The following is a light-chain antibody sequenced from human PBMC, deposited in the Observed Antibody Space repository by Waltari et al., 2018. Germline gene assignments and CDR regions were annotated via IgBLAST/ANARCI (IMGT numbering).Light chain of an antibody. J-gene: IGKJ2*01. CDR1: QNIGPW. V-gene: IGKV1-5*03. CDR2: RAS. Sequence: DIQMTQSPSTVSASVGDRVTITCRTSQNIGPWLAWYQQNPGRAPNLLLYRASSLQSGVPSRFSGSGSGTEFTLTITSLQPDDIATYYCQQYESSSPYTFGPGTKLEIK. CDR3: QQYESSSPYT.